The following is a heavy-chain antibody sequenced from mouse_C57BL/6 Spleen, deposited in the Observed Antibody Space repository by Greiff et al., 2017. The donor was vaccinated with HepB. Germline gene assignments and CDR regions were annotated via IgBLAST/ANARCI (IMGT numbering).Heavy chain of an antibody. Sequence: QVQLKQPGAELVRPGSSVKLSCKASGYTFTSYWMHWVKQRPIQGLEWIGNIDPSDSETHYNQKFKDKATLTVDKSSSTAYMQLSSLTSEDSAVYYCARSDYGNLQDYWGQGTSVTVSS. CDR2: IDPSDSET. V-gene: IGHV1-52*01. CDR3: ARSDYGNLQDY. D-gene: IGHD2-1*01. J-gene: IGHJ4*01. CDR1: GYTFTSYW.